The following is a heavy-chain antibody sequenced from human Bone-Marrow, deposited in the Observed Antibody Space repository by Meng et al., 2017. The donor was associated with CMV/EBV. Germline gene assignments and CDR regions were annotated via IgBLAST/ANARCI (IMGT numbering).Heavy chain of an antibody. J-gene: IGHJ4*02. V-gene: IGHV3-7*01. CDR1: GFNFGNHW. CDR2: IRPDGGEQ. D-gene: IGHD3-22*01. Sequence: GGSLRFSCAASGFNFGNHWMSWVRQAPERGLEWVAAIRPDGGEQYYADSVQGRFNISRDNTKNSLSLHLNSLRAEDTAVYYCARDPDLDNSGNSWATFDYWGQGALVTVSS. CDR3: ARDPDLDNSGNSWATFDY.